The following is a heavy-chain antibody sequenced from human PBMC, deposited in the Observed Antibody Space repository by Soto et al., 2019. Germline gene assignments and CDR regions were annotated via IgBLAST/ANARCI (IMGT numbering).Heavy chain of an antibody. CDR1: GYTLTELS. Sequence: VASVKVSCKVSGYTLTELSMHWVRQAPGKGLEWMGGFDPEDGETIYAQKFQGRVTMTEDTSTDTAYMELSSLRSEDTAVYDCAADRRAYEAFDSWGQVTMVTVSS. V-gene: IGHV1-24*01. CDR3: AADRRAYEAFDS. CDR2: FDPEDGET. J-gene: IGHJ3*02. D-gene: IGHD5-12*01.